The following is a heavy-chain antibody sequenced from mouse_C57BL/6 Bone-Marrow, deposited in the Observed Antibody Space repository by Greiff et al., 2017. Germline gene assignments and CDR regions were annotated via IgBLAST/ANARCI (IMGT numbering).Heavy chain of an antibody. J-gene: IGHJ2*01. V-gene: IGHV1-9*01. Sequence: QVQLKQSGAELMKPGASVKLSCKATGYTFTGYWIEWVKQRPGHGLEWIGEILPGSGSTNYHEKFKGKATFTADTSSNTAYMQLSSLTTEDSAIDYCARYGSSPYYFDYWGQGTTLTVSS. CDR2: ILPGSGST. CDR3: ARYGSSPYYFDY. D-gene: IGHD1-1*01. CDR1: GYTFTGYW.